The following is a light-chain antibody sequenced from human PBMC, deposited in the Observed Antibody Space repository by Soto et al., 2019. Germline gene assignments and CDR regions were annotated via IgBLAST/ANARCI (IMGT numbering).Light chain of an antibody. J-gene: IGKJ5*01. Sequence: DIQMTQSPSSLSASVGDRVTITCRASQGIKNALGWYQQKPGKAPKRLISTISTLQSGVPSRFSGSGSGTEFTHTISSLQPEDFATYYCLQHNSFPITFGQGTRLEMK. CDR1: QGIKNA. CDR2: TIS. CDR3: LQHNSFPIT. V-gene: IGKV1-17*01.